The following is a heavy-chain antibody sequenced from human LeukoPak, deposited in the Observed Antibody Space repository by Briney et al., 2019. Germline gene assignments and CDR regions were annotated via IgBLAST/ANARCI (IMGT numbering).Heavy chain of an antibody. CDR2: IIPIFGTA. Sequence: SVKVSCKASGGTFSSYAISWVRQAPGQGLEWTGRIIPIFGTANYAQKFQGRVTITTDESTSTAYMELSSLRSEDTAVYYCATGPGYWNNDAFDIWGQGTMVTVSS. CDR1: GGTFSSYA. V-gene: IGHV1-69*05. CDR3: ATGPGYWNNDAFDI. D-gene: IGHD1/OR15-1a*01. J-gene: IGHJ3*02.